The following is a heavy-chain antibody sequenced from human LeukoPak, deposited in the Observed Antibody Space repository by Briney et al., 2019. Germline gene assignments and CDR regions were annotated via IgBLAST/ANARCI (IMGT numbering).Heavy chain of an antibody. CDR2: IKSKTDGGTT. CDR1: GFTFSNAW. J-gene: IGHJ3*02. CDR3: TTYSSGWPHDAFDI. V-gene: IGHV3-15*01. Sequence: GGSLRLSCAASGFTFSNAWMSWVRQAPGKGLEWVGRIKSKTDGGTTDYAAPVKGRFTISRDDSKNTLYLQMNGLKTEDTAVYYCTTYSSGWPHDAFDIWGQGTMVTVSS. D-gene: IGHD6-19*01.